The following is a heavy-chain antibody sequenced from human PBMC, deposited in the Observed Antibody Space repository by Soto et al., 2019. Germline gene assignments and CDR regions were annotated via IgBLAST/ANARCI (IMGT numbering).Heavy chain of an antibody. CDR3: VKDRYCSSSTCHQAFDY. V-gene: IGHV3-23*01. J-gene: IGHJ4*02. CDR1: GFPFTSYA. Sequence: EVQLLESGGDLVQPGGSLRLSCAASGFPFTSYAMSWVRQAPGKGLEWVSLISGSGGSTKYADSVKGRFAISRDSSKNTLYLQMNSLRAEDTAIYYCVKDRYCSSSTCHQAFDYWGQGTLVTVSS. CDR2: ISGSGGST. D-gene: IGHD2-2*01.